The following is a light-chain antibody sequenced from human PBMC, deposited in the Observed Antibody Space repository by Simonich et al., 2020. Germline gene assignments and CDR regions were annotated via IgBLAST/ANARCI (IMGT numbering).Light chain of an antibody. Sequence: EIVITHSPATLSVSPGERTTLPCRASQSVSSNLAWYQPKPGQAPRRFIYAASTRATGIPARFSGRGSGTEFTLTISSLQSEDFAVYYCQQYNNWPLTFGGGTKVEIK. CDR2: AAS. CDR1: QSVSSN. J-gene: IGKJ4*01. CDR3: QQYNNWPLT. V-gene: IGKV3-15*01.